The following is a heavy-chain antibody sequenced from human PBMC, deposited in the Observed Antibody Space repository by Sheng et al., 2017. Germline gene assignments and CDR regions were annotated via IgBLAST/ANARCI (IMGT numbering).Heavy chain of an antibody. CDR1: GGSFSGYY. J-gene: IGHJ2*01. V-gene: IGHV4-34*01. D-gene: IGHD4-17*01. CDR2: INHSGST. Sequence: QVQLQQWGAGLLKPSETLSLTCAVYGGSFSGYYWSWIRQPPGKGLEWIGEINHSGSTNYNPSLKSRVTISVDTSKNQFSLKLSSVTAADTAVYYCARGTDYGDYDSYWYFDLWGRGTLVTVSS. CDR3: ARGTDYGDYDSYWYFDL.